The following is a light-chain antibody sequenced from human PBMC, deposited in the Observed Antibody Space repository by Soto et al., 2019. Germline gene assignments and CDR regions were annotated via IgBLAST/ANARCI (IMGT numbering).Light chain of an antibody. V-gene: IGLV2-14*03. J-gene: IGLJ2*01. CDR1: SSDFGGYNY. CDR2: DVS. CDR3: SSYTAITTTRV. Sequence: QSALTQPASVSGSPGQSITISCTGTSSDFGGYNYVSWYQQHPGKAPQLMIYDVSSRPSGVSHRFSGSKSGTTASLTISGLQAEDEAYYFCSSYTAITTTRVFGGGTKLTVL.